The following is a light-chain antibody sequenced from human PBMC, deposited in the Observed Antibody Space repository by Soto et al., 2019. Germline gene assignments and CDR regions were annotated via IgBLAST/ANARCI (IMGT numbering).Light chain of an antibody. CDR3: QQYYTYPRT. CDR1: QGITYY. CDR2: AAS. V-gene: IGKV1-16*01. Sequence: DIQMTQSPSSLSASVGDRVTITCRASQGITYYLAWLQQKPGEAPKSLIYAASSLQSGVPSRFSGSGSGTDFTLTISSLQPEDFATYYCQQYYTYPRTFGQGTKVEMK. J-gene: IGKJ1*01.